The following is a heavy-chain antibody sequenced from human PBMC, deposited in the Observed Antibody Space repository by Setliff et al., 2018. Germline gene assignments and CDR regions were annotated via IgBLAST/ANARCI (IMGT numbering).Heavy chain of an antibody. CDR3: RYWSGYYNNDY. V-gene: IGHV4-34*01. J-gene: IGHJ4*02. D-gene: IGHD3-3*01. Sequence: KPSETLSLTCTVYGGSFTNYYWGWIRQSPGKGPEWIGEINHSGSTNYNPSLKSRLTISVDASTNQFSLKLYSVTAADTAVYYCRYWSGYYNNDYWGQGTLVTVSS. CDR2: INHSGST. CDR1: GGSFTNYY.